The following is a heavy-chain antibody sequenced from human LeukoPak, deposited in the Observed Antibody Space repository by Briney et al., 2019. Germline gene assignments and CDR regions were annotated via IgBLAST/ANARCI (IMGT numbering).Heavy chain of an antibody. CDR1: GGSISSSNYY. D-gene: IGHD6-13*01. CDR3: AVIAAAGTFFGYYGMDV. J-gene: IGHJ6*02. V-gene: IGHV4-39*01. CDR2: IYYTGST. Sequence: SETLSLTCTVSGGSISSSNYYWAWIRQPPGKGLEWIGTIYYTGSTYYNPSLKSRITISVDTSKNQFSLKLSSVTAADTAVYYCAVIAAAGTFFGYYGMDVWGQGTTVTVSS.